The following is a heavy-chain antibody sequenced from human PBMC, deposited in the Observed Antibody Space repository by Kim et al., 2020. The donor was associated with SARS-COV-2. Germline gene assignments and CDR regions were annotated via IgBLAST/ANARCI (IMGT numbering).Heavy chain of an antibody. CDR3: ARANIVGATNLPLDY. V-gene: IGHV1-46*01. CDR2: INPSGGST. J-gene: IGHJ4*02. D-gene: IGHD1-26*01. CDR1: GYTFTSYY. Sequence: ASVKVSCKASGYTFTSYYMHWVRQAPGQGLEWMGIINPSGGSTSYAQKFQGRVTMTRDTSTSTVYMELSSLRSEDTAVYYCARANIVGATNLPLDYWGQGTLVTVSS.